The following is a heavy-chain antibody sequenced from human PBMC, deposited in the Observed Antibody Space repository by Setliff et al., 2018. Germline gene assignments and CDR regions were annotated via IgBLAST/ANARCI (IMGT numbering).Heavy chain of an antibody. CDR2: ISSSSSTT. CDR1: GFTFSSYT. CDR3: ARDNGFWSGYSLDY. J-gene: IGHJ4*02. V-gene: IGHV3-48*01. Sequence: GSLRLSCAASGFTFSSYTMNWVRQAPGKGLEWVSYISSSSSTTYYADSVKGRFTISRDKAKNSLYLQMNSLRAEDTAVYYCARDNGFWSGYSLDYWGQGTLVTVSS. D-gene: IGHD3-3*01.